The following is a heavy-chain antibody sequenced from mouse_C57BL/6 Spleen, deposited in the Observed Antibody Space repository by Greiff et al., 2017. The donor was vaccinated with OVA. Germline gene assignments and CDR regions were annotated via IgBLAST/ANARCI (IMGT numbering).Heavy chain of an antibody. J-gene: IGHJ2*01. D-gene: IGHD1-1*01. V-gene: IGHV1-74*01. Sequence: VQLKQPGAELVKPGASVKVSCKASGYTFTSYWMHWVKQRPGQGLEWIGRIHPSDSDTNYNQKFKGKATLTVDKSSSTAYMQLSSLTSEDSAVYYCAIALATTGVERGYWGQGTTLTVSS. CDR1: GYTFTSYW. CDR3: AIALATTGVERGY. CDR2: IHPSDSDT.